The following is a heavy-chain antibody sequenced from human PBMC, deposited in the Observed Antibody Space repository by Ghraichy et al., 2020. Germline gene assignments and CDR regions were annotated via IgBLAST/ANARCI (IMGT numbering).Heavy chain of an antibody. D-gene: IGHD3-10*01. J-gene: IGHJ6*02. V-gene: IGHV4-59*12. CDR1: GGSISRYY. CDR3: ARVRYYGSGNYQENYYNYYGMDV. CDR2: IYYSGST. Sequence: SETLSLTCTVSGGSISRYYYSWIRQPPGKGLEWIGYIYYSGSTKYNPSLKSRVTISVDTSKNQLYLKLSSVTAADTAVYYCARVRYYGSGNYQENYYNYYGMDVWGQGTTVTVSS.